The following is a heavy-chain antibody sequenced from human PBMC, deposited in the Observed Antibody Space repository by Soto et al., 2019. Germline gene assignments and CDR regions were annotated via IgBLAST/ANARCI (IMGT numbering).Heavy chain of an antibody. Sequence: ASVKVSCKTSGYSFAGHYLHWVRQAPGQGLDWMGWINPNSGGTIYAQRFQGRVTMTRDTSISTAYMVLTSLRSDDTAVYYCARDSHYDILTGYSRNAFDMWGRGTVVSVSS. V-gene: IGHV1-2*02. CDR1: GYSFAGHY. D-gene: IGHD3-9*01. J-gene: IGHJ3*02. CDR2: INPNSGGT. CDR3: ARDSHYDILTGYSRNAFDM.